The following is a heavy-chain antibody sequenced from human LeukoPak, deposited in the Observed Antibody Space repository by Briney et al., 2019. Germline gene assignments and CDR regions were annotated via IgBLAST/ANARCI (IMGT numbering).Heavy chain of an antibody. CDR1: GGSISSYY. Sequence: SETLSLTCSVSGGSISSYYWNWIRQPAGKGLEWIGCLYISGSTDYNPSLKSRVTMSLDTSKNQFSLTLSSVTASDTAVYYCGRVLSGSLYFDCWGQGTLVTVSS. D-gene: IGHD3-10*01. V-gene: IGHV4-4*07. J-gene: IGHJ4*02. CDR2: LYISGST. CDR3: GRVLSGSLYFDC.